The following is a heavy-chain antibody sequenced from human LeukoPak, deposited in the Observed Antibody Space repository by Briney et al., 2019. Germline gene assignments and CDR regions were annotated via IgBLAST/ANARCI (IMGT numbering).Heavy chain of an antibody. J-gene: IGHJ3*02. D-gene: IGHD2-2*01. V-gene: IGHV4-59*01. Sequence: PSETLSLTCTVSGGSISSYYWSWIRQPPGKGLEWIGYIYYSGSTNYNPSLKSRVTISVDTSKNQFSLKLSSVTAADTAVYYCARTILPAQNAGAFDIWGPGTMVTVAS. CDR1: GGSISSYY. CDR3: ARTILPAQNAGAFDI. CDR2: IYYSGST.